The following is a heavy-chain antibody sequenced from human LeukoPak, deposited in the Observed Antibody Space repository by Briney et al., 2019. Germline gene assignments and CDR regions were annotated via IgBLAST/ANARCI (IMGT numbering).Heavy chain of an antibody. Sequence: GASVKVSCKASGYTFTGYYMHWVRQAPGQRLEWMGWINAGNGNTKYSQKFQGRVTITRDTSASTAYMELSSLRSEDTAVYYCARPLYKNYDILTGSIDAFDIWGQGTMVTVSS. CDR2: INAGNGNT. CDR3: ARPLYKNYDILTGSIDAFDI. J-gene: IGHJ3*02. D-gene: IGHD3-9*01. CDR1: GYTFTGYY. V-gene: IGHV1-3*01.